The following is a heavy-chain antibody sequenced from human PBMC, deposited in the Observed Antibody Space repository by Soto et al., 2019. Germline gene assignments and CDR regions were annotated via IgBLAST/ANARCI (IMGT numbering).Heavy chain of an antibody. CDR1: GDTFTSYG. J-gene: IGHJ6*02. CDR2: INGGNGNT. CDR3: ARATLRYYAMDV. V-gene: IGHV1-3*01. Sequence: QVHLVQSGAEVREPGASVKVSCKASGDTFTSYGMHWVRQAPGQSLEWMGWINGGNGNTKYSEKFQGRVTITMDTSASTAYMELRSLRPEDTAVFYCARATLRYYAMDVWGQGTTVTVSS.